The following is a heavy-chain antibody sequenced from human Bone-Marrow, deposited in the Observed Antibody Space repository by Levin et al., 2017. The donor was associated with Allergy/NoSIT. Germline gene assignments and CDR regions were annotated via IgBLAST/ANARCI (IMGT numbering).Heavy chain of an antibody. D-gene: IGHD6-13*01. CDR2: IDPNTGAT. CDR1: GYTFIGYY. V-gene: IGHV1-2*02. CDR3: ASDPSTWF. J-gene: IGHJ4*02. Sequence: AASVKVSCKASGYTFIGYYMHWVRQAPGQGLEWMAWIDPNTGATNFAQKFRGRVTLTADTSINTAYMELSSLKSDDTAVYYCASDPSTWFWGQGTLVTVSS.